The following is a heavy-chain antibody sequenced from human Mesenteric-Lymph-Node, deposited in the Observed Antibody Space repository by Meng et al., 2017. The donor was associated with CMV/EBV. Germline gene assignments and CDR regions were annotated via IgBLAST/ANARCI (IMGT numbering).Heavy chain of an antibody. CDR1: GFSVSSNY. D-gene: IGHD3-3*01. J-gene: IGHJ6*02. Sequence: GGSLRLSCAASGFSVSSNYMTWVRQAPGKGLEWVSVVYSGGTTFYADSVKGRFTISRDNSMNTLYLQMNSLRAEDTAVYYCARARAYDFWSGYLDYYYTMDVWGQGTTVTVSS. CDR2: VYSGGTT. CDR3: ARARAYDFWSGYLDYYYTMDV. V-gene: IGHV3-66*02.